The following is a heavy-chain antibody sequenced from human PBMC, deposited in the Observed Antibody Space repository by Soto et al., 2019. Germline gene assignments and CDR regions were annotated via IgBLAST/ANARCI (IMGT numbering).Heavy chain of an antibody. V-gene: IGHV4-59*12. CDR2: IYYSGST. CDR3: AAGRKMYYDFWSGYTD. Sequence: PSETLSLTCTVSGGSISSYYWSWIRQPPGKGLEWIGYIYYSGSTNYNPSLKSRVTISVDTSKNQFSLKLSSVTAADTAVYYCAAGRKMYYDFWSGYTDWGQGTLVTVSS. J-gene: IGHJ4*02. CDR1: GGSISSYY. D-gene: IGHD3-3*01.